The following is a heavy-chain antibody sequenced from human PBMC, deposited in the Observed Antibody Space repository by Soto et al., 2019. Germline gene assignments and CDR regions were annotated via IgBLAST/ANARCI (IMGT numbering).Heavy chain of an antibody. CDR2: IYFRGNT. CDR3: ARLEGLATISYYFDF. Sequence: SETLSLTCSVSGDSINSDKYYWGWIRQPPGKGLEWIGSIYFRGNTYYNPSLQTRVTISLDKSKSQFPLKLNSVTAADSAVYFCARLEGLATISYYFDFWGQGALVTVSS. V-gene: IGHV4-39*01. D-gene: IGHD3-9*01. CDR1: GDSINSDKYY. J-gene: IGHJ4*02.